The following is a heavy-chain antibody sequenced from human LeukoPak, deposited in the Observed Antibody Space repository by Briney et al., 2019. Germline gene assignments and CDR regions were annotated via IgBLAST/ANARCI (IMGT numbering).Heavy chain of an antibody. V-gene: IGHV4-59*02. CDR3: AAAIAAAGTRGWFDP. CDR1: GGSVSSYY. D-gene: IGHD6-13*01. J-gene: IGHJ5*02. CDR2: IYNNGRT. Sequence: SETLSLTCSVSGGSVSSYYWSWIRQPPGKGLEWIGNIYNNGRTNYNPSLKSRVTMSADTSKNQFALKVNSVSAADTAVYYCAAAIAAAGTRGWFDPWGQGTLVTVSS.